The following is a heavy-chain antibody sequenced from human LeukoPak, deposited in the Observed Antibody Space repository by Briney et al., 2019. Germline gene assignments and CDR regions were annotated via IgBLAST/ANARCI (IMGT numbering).Heavy chain of an antibody. J-gene: IGHJ4*02. CDR1: GFTLSSYA. Sequence: GSLRLSCAASGFTLSSYAMSWIRQPPGKGLEWIGEINHSGSTNYNPSLKSRVTISVDTSKNQFSLKLSSVTAAGTAVYYCARLSIAEGDYWGQGTLVTVSS. CDR2: INHSGST. D-gene: IGHD6-6*01. CDR3: ARLSIAEGDY. V-gene: IGHV4-34*01.